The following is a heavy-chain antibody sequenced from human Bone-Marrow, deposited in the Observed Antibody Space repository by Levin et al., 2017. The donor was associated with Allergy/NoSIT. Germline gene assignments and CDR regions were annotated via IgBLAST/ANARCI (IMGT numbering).Heavy chain of an antibody. D-gene: IGHD6-13*01. V-gene: IGHV3-23*01. CDR1: GFTFSSYA. Sequence: GRSLRLSCAASGFTFSSYAMSWVRQAPGKGLEWVSAISGSGGSTYYADSVKGRFTISRDNSKNTLYLQMNSLRAEDTAVYYCAKASHSSSWERYYYYYMDVWGKGTTVTVSS. CDR3: AKASHSSSWERYYYYYMDV. J-gene: IGHJ6*03. CDR2: ISGSGGST.